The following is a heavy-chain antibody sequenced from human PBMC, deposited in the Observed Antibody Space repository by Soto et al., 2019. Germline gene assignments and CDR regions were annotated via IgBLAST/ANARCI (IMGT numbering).Heavy chain of an antibody. CDR3: AREGVAPYYYYGMDV. V-gene: IGHV1-18*01. Sequence: QVQLEQSGAEVKKPGASVKVSCKASGYTFTRSGISWVRQAPGQGPEWMGWISSYNGDTNYAQTFQGRVTMTTDTSTSTAYMELRSLRSDDTDVYYCAREGVAPYYYYGMDVWGQGTPVTVSS. D-gene: IGHD5-12*01. CDR2: ISSYNGDT. J-gene: IGHJ6*02. CDR1: GYTFTRSG.